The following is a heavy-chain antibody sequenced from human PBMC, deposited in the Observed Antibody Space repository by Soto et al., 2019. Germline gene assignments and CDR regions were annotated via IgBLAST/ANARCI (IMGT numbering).Heavy chain of an antibody. CDR2: INHSGST. Sequence: PSETLSLTCAVYGGSSSGYYWSWIRQPPGKGLEWIGEINHSGSTNYNPSLKSRVTISVDTSKNQFSLKLSSVTAADTAVYYCARGRATRHYYYYYYMDVWGKGTTVTVSS. J-gene: IGHJ6*03. CDR1: GGSSSGYY. CDR3: ARGRATRHYYYYYYMDV. V-gene: IGHV4-34*01.